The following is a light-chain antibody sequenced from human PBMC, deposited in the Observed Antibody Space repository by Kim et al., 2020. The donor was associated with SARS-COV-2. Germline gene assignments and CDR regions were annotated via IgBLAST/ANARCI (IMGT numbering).Light chain of an antibody. CDR3: QAWDSSTAV. J-gene: IGLJ3*02. Sequence: SYELTQPPSVSVSPGQTVSITCSGESLGNIYVCWYQQRSGQSPVQVIYQNNKRPSGIPERFSGSNSGNTATLTISGTQAMDEGDYYCQAWDSSTAVFGGG. CDR2: QNN. CDR1: SLGNIY. V-gene: IGLV3-1*01.